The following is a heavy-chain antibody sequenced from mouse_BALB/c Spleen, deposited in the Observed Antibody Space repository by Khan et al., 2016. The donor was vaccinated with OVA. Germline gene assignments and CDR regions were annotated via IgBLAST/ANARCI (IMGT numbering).Heavy chain of an antibody. CDR1: GFTFTDYA. CDR3: ARPAYDGYYDF. CDR2: ISTYSGNT. D-gene: IGHD2-3*01. J-gene: IGHJ2*01. Sequence: VQLQESGPELVRPGVSVKISCKGSGFTFTDYAMHWVKQSHAKSLEWIGLISTYSGNTNYNQKFKGKATMTVDKSSSTASMELARLTSEDSAIYSWARPAYDGYYDFWGQGTTLTVSS. V-gene: IGHV1S137*01.